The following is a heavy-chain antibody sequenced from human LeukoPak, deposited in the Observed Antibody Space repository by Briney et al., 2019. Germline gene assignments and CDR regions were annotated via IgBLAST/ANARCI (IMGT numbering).Heavy chain of an antibody. CDR3: ALIVSSVLQMFDY. V-gene: IGHV4-34*08. J-gene: IGHJ4*02. CDR2: INHSGST. CDR1: GFTFSSYA. Sequence: MAGGSLRLSCAASGFTFSSYAMSWIRQPPGKGLEWIGEINHSGSTNYNPSLKSRVTISLDTSKNQFSLRLSSVTAADTAVYYCALIVSSVLQMFDYWGQGTLVTVSS. D-gene: IGHD2-15*01.